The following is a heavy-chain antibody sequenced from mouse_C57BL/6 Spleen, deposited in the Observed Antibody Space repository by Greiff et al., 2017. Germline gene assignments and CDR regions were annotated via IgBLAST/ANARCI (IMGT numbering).Heavy chain of an antibody. D-gene: IGHD1-1*01. CDR1: GYTFTGYW. V-gene: IGHV1-64*01. J-gene: IGHJ2*01. Sequence: VQLQQPGAELVKPGASVKLSCKASGYTFTGYWMHWVKQRPGQGLEWIGMIHPNSGSTNYNEKFKSKATLTVDKSSSTAYMQLSSLTSEASAVYYCARWEYYYGSTLDYWGQGTTLTVSS. CDR2: IHPNSGST. CDR3: ARWEYYYGSTLDY.